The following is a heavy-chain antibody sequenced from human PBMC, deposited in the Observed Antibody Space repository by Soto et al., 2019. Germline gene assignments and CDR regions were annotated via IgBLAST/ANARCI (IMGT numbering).Heavy chain of an antibody. CDR2: ISGSGGST. J-gene: IGHJ4*02. V-gene: IGHV3-23*01. CDR1: GFTFSSYA. D-gene: IGHD2-15*01. CDR3: ARTTRGVVVAATPAY. Sequence: GGSLRLSCAASGFTFSSYAMSWVRQAPGKGLEWVSAISGSGGSTYYADSVKGRFTISRDNSKNTLYLQMNSLRAEDTAVYYCARTTRGVVVAATPAYWGQGTLVTVSS.